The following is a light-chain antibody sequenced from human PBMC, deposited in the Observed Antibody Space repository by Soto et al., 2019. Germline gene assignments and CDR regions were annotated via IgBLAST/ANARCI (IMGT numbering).Light chain of an antibody. V-gene: IGKV1-5*03. CDR2: KAS. Sequence: DIQMTQSPSTLSASVGDRVTITCRASQSISSWLAWYQQKPGKAPKLLIYKASSLESGVPSKFSGSGSGTEFTITISCLQPDDFATYYCQQYNSYPWTFGQGTKVEIK. CDR3: QQYNSYPWT. J-gene: IGKJ1*01. CDR1: QSISSW.